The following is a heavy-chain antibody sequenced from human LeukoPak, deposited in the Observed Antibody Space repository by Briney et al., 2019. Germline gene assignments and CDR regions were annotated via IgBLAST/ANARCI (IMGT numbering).Heavy chain of an antibody. D-gene: IGHD3-22*01. Sequence: SGPTLVNPTQTLTLTCTFYGFSLSTSGMCVSWIRQPQGKALEWLARIDWDDDKYYSTSLKTRLTISKDTSKNQVVLTMTNMDPVDTATYYCARVQYYYDSSGKKYYFDYWGQGTLVTVSS. CDR2: IDWDDDK. V-gene: IGHV2-70*11. J-gene: IGHJ4*02. CDR1: GFSLSTSGMC. CDR3: ARVQYYYDSSGKKYYFDY.